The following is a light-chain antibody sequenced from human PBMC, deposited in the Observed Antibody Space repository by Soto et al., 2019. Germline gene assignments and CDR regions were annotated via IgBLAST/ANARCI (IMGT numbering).Light chain of an antibody. V-gene: IGLV2-14*01. CDR3: SSYTSSFTRV. CDR2: DVS. J-gene: IGLJ1*01. Sequence: QSALTQPASVSGSPGQSITISCNGTSSDVGGYNYVSWYQQLPGKAPKLVIYDVSNRPSGVSNRFSGSKSGNTASLIISGLQAEDEADYYCSSYTSSFTRVFGTGTKLTVL. CDR1: SSDVGGYNY.